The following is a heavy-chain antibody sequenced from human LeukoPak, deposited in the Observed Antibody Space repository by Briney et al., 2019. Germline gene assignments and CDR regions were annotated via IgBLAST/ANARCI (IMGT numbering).Heavy chain of an antibody. CDR3: ARGDGSGSGRWFDP. V-gene: IGHV4-59*12. J-gene: IGHJ5*02. Sequence: SETLSLTCTVSGGSISSYYWSWIRQPPGEGLEWIGYIYHTGSTYYNPSLTGRVTISVDRSKNQFSLNLNFVTAAETALYYCARGDGSGSGRWFDPWGQGTLITVSS. CDR2: IYHTGST. CDR1: GGSISSYY. D-gene: IGHD3-10*01.